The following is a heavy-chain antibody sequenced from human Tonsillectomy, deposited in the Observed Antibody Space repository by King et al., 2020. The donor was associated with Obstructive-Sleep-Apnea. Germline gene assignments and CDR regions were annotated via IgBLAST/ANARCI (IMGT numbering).Heavy chain of an antibody. CDR2: VKSKSDGETK. CDR1: GFTFSKAW. D-gene: IGHD5-18*01. J-gene: IGHJ6*02. Sequence: VQLVESGGGLVKPGGSLRLSCVGSGFTFSKAWMNWVRQAPGKGLEWVGRVKSKSDGETKDYGAPVKGRFTISRDDSQNTLYLQMNSLKTEDTAVYYCYSLPYYNSGMDVWGQGTTVTVSS. CDR3: YSLPYYNSGMDV. V-gene: IGHV3-15*01.